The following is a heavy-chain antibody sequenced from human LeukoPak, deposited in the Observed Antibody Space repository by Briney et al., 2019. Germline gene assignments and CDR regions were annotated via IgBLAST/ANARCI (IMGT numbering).Heavy chain of an antibody. V-gene: IGHV1-46*01. CDR2: INPSGGST. CDR3: AGAGTTDKLGYYGMDV. D-gene: IGHD1-1*01. CDR1: GYTFTGYY. J-gene: IGHJ6*04. Sequence: ASVKVSCKASGYTFTGYYMHWVRQAPGQGLEWMGIINPSGGSTSYAQKFQGRVTMTRDTSTSTVYMELSSLRSEDTAVYYCAGAGTTDKLGYYGMDVWGKGTTVTVSS.